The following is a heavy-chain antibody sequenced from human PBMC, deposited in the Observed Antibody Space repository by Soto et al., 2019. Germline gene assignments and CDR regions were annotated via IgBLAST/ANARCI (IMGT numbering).Heavy chain of an antibody. V-gene: IGHV4-61*01. CDR1: GGSVSSGSYY. CDR3: ARGGAPVVEMDTITHYYFDY. CDR2: IYYSGST. D-gene: IGHD5-18*01. Sequence: QVQLQESGPGLVKPSETLSLTCTVSGGSVSSGSYYWSWIRQPPGKGLEWIGYIYYSGSTNYNPSLKSRATRSVDTSNIQFARKLSSVTAADTALYYCARGGAPVVEMDTITHYYFDYLGQGTLVTVSS. J-gene: IGHJ4*01.